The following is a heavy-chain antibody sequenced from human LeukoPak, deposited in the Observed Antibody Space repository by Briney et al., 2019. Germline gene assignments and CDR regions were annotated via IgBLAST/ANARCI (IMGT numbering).Heavy chain of an antibody. J-gene: IGHJ6*02. CDR3: ARVILEPLGSYYYGMDV. V-gene: IGHV4-59*01. Sequence: SETLSLTCTVSGGSISSYYWSWIRQPPGKGLEWIGYIYYSGSTNYNPPLKSRVTLSVDTSKNQFSLKLGSVTAADTAVYCCARVILEPLGSYYYGMDVWGQGTTVTVSS. CDR1: GGSISSYY. D-gene: IGHD3-3*01. CDR2: IYYSGST.